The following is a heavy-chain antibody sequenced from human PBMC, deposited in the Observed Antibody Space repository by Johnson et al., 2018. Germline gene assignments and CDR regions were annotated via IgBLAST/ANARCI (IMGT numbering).Heavy chain of an antibody. CDR2: ISGSGDTT. V-gene: IGHV3-23*04. D-gene: IGHD5-24*01. CDR1: GFTFSNYA. J-gene: IGHJ4*02. CDR3: AKHLGVGYSPLEY. Sequence: VQLVESGGGLVQPGGSLRLSCAASGFTFSNYALSWVRQAPGKGLEWVSGISGSGDTTYYVGSVKGRFTISRDNSENPLYLQMSSLRAEDTAGFYCAKHLGVGYSPLEYWGRGTLVTVSS.